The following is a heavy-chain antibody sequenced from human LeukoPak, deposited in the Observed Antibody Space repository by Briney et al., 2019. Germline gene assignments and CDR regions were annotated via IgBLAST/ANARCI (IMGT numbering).Heavy chain of an antibody. D-gene: IGHD2-15*01. Sequence: TSVTVSCKASGYTFTNYFIHWVRQAPEQGLEWMGVINPSGDSTSYAHKFHGRVTITRDMSTSTVYMELSSLRSEDTAMYYCARAEDATDAFDMWEQGTLVT. CDR1: GYTFTNYF. J-gene: IGHJ3*02. CDR2: INPSGDST. CDR3: ARAEDATDAFDM. V-gene: IGHV1-46*01.